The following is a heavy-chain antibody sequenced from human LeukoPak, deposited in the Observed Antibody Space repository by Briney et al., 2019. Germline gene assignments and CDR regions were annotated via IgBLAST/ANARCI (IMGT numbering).Heavy chain of an antibody. CDR2: IKFDGRRK. D-gene: IGHD5-18*01. CDR3: ARGAEGHNYGQFDR. J-gene: IGHJ5*02. Sequence: GGSLRLSCAASGFTFSSYWMHWVRHAPGKGVGWVSRIKFDGRRKTYADSEKGGLTISRENAKNTLYLQMNSLRSEDTAVYYCARGAEGHNYGQFDRWGQGTLVTVSS. V-gene: IGHV3-74*01. CDR1: GFTFSSYW.